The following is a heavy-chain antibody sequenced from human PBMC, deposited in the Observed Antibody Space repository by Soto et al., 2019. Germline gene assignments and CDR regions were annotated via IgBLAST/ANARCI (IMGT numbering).Heavy chain of an antibody. Sequence: QVQLVESGGGVVQPGRSLRLSCAASGFTFSSYGMHWVRQAPGKGLEWVAVISYDGSNKYYADSVKGRFTISRDNSKNTLYLQMNSLGAEDTAVYYCAKPGTGTPSYGMDVWGQGTTVTVSS. CDR1: GFTFSSYG. CDR3: AKPGTGTPSYGMDV. V-gene: IGHV3-30*18. J-gene: IGHJ6*02. D-gene: IGHD1-7*01. CDR2: ISYDGSNK.